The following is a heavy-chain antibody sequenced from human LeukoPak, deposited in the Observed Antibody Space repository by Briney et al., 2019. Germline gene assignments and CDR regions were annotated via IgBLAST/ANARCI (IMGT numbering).Heavy chain of an antibody. CDR2: FYSGGRT. CDR1: GFILSDYY. J-gene: IGHJ6*04. V-gene: IGHV3-53*01. D-gene: IGHD3-3*01. Sequence: GGSLRLSCAASGFILSDYYMSWVRQAPGKGLEWVSVFYSGGRTYYSDSVKGRFTISRDNSKNTLYLQMNSLRAEDTAVYYCARDVRITIFAGLHMDVWGKGTTVTVSS. CDR3: ARDVRITIFAGLHMDV.